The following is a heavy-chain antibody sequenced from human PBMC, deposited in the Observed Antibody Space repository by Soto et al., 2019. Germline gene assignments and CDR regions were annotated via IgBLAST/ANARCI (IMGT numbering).Heavy chain of an antibody. V-gene: IGHV5-10-1*01. CDR3: AIRLRGYSYGYTGGMDV. Sequence: VESLKISCKGSGYSFTSYWISWVRQMPGKGLEWMGRIDPSDSYTNYSPSFQGHVTISADKSISTAYLQWSSLKASDTAMYYCAIRLRGYSYGYTGGMDVWGQGTTVTVSS. CDR1: GYSFTSYW. CDR2: IDPSDSYT. D-gene: IGHD5-18*01. J-gene: IGHJ6*02.